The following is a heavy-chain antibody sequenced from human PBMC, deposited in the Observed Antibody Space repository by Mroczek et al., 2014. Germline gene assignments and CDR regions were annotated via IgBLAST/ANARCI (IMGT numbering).Heavy chain of an antibody. D-gene: IGHD3-3*01. J-gene: IGHJ3*02. CDR3: ARVGRERITIFGVVIYDAFDI. CDR1: GFTFSSYW. Sequence: VQLVQSGGGLVQPGGSLRLSCAASGFTFSSYWMSWVRQAPGKGLEWVANIKQDGSEKYYVDSVKGRFTISRDNAKNSLYLQMNSLRAEDTAVYYCARVGRERITIFGVVIYDAFDIWGQGYKWSPSLQ. CDR2: IKQDGSEK. V-gene: IGHV3-7*01.